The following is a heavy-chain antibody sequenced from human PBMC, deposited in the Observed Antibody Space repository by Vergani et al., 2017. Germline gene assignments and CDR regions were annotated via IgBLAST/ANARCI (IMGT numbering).Heavy chain of an antibody. CDR1: GCPISNNNW. J-gene: IGHJ3*02. Sequence: QVQLQESGPGLVKPPGTLCLTCTVSGCPISNNNWRCLVRQPPGKRLEWTGEVYHSGSTNYNTSLKSRVTISVDKSKNQISLKLRSVTAADTAVYYCVRRWRVQEAFDIWGQGTMVTVSS. V-gene: IGHV4-4*03. CDR2: VYHSGST. D-gene: IGHD3-3*01. CDR3: VRRWRVQEAFDI.